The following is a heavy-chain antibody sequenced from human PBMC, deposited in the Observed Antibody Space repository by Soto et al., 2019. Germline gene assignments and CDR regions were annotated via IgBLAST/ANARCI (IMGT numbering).Heavy chain of an antibody. V-gene: IGHV1-3*01. D-gene: IGHD3-3*01. CDR3: ARDSAKALRFLEWLDYGMDV. CDR1: GYTFTSYA. J-gene: IGHJ6*02. Sequence: ASVKVSCKASGYTFTSYAMHWVRQAPGERLEWMGWINAGNGNTKYSQKFQGRVTITRDTSASTAYMELSSLRSEDTAVYYCARDSAKALRFLEWLDYGMDVWGQGTTVTVSS. CDR2: INAGNGNT.